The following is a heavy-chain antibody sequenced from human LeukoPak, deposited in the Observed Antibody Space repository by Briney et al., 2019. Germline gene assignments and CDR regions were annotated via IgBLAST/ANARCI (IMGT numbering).Heavy chain of an antibody. J-gene: IGHJ4*02. Sequence: KPGGSLILSCAASGFTFSDYYMSWIRQAPGKGLEGVSYISSSSSYTNYADSVKVRFTIARDNAKNSLYLQMNSLRAEDTAVYYCARGGFLRGATTPYFDYWGQGTLVTVSS. CDR2: ISSSSSYT. D-gene: IGHD1-26*01. V-gene: IGHV3-11*05. CDR3: ARGGFLRGATTPYFDY. CDR1: GFTFSDYY.